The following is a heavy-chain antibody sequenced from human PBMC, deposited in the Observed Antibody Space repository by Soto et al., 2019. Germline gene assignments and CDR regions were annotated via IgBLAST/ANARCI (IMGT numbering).Heavy chain of an antibody. V-gene: IGHV4-30-4*01. CDR3: ARSTTGTTYWFDP. CDR2: IYYSGST. J-gene: IGHJ5*02. D-gene: IGHD1-1*01. Sequence: SETLSLTCTVSGGSISSGDYYWSWIRQPPGKGLEWIGYIYYSGSTYYNPSLKSRVTISVDTSKNQFSLKLSSVTAADTAVYYCARSTTGTTYWFDPWGQVTLVTVSS. CDR1: GGSISSGDYY.